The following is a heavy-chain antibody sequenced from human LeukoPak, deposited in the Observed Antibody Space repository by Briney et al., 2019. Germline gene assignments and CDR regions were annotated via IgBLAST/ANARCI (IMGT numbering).Heavy chain of an antibody. CDR2: INPNSGGT. V-gene: IGHV1-2*02. J-gene: IGHJ5*02. Sequence: ASVKVSCKASGYTFTGYCMHWVRQAPGQGLEWMGWINPNSGGTNYAQKFQGRVTMTRDTSISTAYMELSRLRSDDTAVYYCARVGVVVPAAIASFRFDPWGQGTLVTVSS. CDR3: ARVGVVVPAAIASFRFDP. CDR1: GYTFTGYC. D-gene: IGHD2-2*01.